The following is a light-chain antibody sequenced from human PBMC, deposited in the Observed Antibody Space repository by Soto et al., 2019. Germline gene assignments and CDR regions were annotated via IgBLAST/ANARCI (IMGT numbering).Light chain of an antibody. Sequence: EIVLTQAPATLSLSPGERSTVSCRAGPSVNSNLAWYQQALGQAPRLLIYDASSRATGIPDRFSGSGSGTDVTLTISRLEHEDFAVYYCQQYGSSLWTFGQGTKV. CDR3: QQYGSSLWT. J-gene: IGKJ1*01. CDR1: PSVNSN. V-gene: IGKV3-20*01. CDR2: DAS.